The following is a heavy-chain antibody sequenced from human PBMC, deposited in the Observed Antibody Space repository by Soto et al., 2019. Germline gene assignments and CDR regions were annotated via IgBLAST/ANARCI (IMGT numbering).Heavy chain of an antibody. J-gene: IGHJ4*02. CDR1: GGTFSRYV. V-gene: IGHV1-69*01. D-gene: IGHD3-22*01. Sequence: QVQLVQSGAEVKKPGSSVKVSCKASGGTFSRYVISWVRQAPGQGLEWVGGIIPFLGTSNYAQKFQGRVTISADESTSTAYMELSSLRSEDTAVFYCAGTHFDSSGYYPSELDYWGQGTLVTVSS. CDR2: IIPFLGTS. CDR3: AGTHFDSSGYYPSELDY.